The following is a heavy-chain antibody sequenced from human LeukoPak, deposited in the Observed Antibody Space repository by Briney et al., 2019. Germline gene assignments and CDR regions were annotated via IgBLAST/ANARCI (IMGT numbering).Heavy chain of an antibody. J-gene: IGHJ4*02. CDR2: INWNGGST. D-gene: IGHD2-21*02. CDR1: GFTFDDFG. V-gene: IGHV3-20*04. Sequence: GGSLRLSCAASGFTFDDFGMSWLRQAPGKGLEWVSGINWNGGSTGYADSVKGRFTISRDNGKNSLYLQMNSLRAEDTALYYCARGSEVVTAIPWYFDYWGQGTLVTVSS. CDR3: ARGSEVVTAIPWYFDY.